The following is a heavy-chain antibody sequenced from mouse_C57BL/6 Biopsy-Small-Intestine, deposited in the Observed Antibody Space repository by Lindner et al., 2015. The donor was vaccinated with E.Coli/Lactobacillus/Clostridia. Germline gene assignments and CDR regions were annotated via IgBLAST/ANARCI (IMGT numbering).Heavy chain of an antibody. V-gene: IGHV1-82*01. CDR1: GYAFSSSW. Sequence: VQLQESGPELVKPGASVRISCKASGYAFSSSWMNWVKQRPGKGLEWIGRIYPGDGDTNYNGKFKGKATLTADKSSSTAYMQLSSLTSEDSAVYFCARSPIDGYYPYYYAMDYWGQGTSVTVSS. CDR3: ARSPIDGYYPYYYAMDY. D-gene: IGHD2-3*01. CDR2: IYPGDGDT. J-gene: IGHJ4*01.